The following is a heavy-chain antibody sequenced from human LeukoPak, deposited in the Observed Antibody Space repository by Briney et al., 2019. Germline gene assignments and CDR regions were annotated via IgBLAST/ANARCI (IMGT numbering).Heavy chain of an antibody. D-gene: IGHD6-6*01. CDR1: GFTFSDYY. Sequence: PGGSLRLSCAASGFTFSDYYMSWIRQAPGKGLEWVSYISSSGSTIYYADSVKGRFTISRDNAKNSPYLQMNSLRAEDTAVYYCAKDLRQLPPPADYWGQGTLVTVSS. V-gene: IGHV3-11*01. J-gene: IGHJ4*02. CDR3: AKDLRQLPPPADY. CDR2: ISSSGSTI.